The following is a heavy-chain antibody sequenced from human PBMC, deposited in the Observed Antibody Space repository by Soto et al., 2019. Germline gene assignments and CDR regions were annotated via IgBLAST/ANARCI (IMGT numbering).Heavy chain of an antibody. CDR1: GGSFSGYY. J-gene: IGHJ5*02. Sequence: PSETLSLTCAVYGGSFSGYYWSWIRQPPGKGLEWIGEINHSGSTNYNPSLKSRVTISVDTSKNQFSLKLSSVTAADTAVYCCARVGYCSSTSCLTVNNWFDPWGQGTLVTVSS. D-gene: IGHD2-2*01. V-gene: IGHV4-34*01. CDR3: ARVGYCSSTSCLTVNNWFDP. CDR2: INHSGST.